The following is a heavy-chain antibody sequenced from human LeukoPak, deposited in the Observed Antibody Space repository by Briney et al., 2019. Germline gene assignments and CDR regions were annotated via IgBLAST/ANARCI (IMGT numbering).Heavy chain of an antibody. V-gene: IGHV4-59*01. CDR2: IYYSGTT. J-gene: IGHJ5*02. CDR3: VRSKSGAYGWFDP. D-gene: IGHD2-15*01. Sequence: SETLSLTCTVSGGSITIYYWSWIRQPPGKGLEWIGYIYYSGTTNYNPSLKSRVTISVVTSKNQFSLKVNSVTAADTAVYYCVRSKSGAYGWFDPWGQGTLVTVSS. CDR1: GGSITIYY.